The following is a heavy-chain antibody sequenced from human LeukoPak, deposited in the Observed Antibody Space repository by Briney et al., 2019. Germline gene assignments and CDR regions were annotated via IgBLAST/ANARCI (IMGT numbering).Heavy chain of an antibody. V-gene: IGHV4-34*01. CDR2: INHSGST. CDR3: ARALSGWYVIDYYFDY. Sequence: PSETLSLTCAVYGGSFSGYYWSWIRQPPGKGLEWIGEINHSGSTNYNPSLKSRVTISVDTSKNQFSLKLSSVTAADTAVYYCARALSGWYVIDYYFDYWGQGTLVTVSS. J-gene: IGHJ4*02. D-gene: IGHD6-19*01. CDR1: GGSFSGYY.